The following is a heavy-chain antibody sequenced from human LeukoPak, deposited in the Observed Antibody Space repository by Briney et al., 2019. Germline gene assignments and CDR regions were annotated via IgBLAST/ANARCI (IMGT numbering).Heavy chain of an antibody. D-gene: IGHD1-26*01. CDR1: GGSLSRGSYY. Sequence: SQTLSLMCTVSGGSLSRGSYYWTWIRQPAGKGLEWIGRIYSSGSTNYNPSLKSRGTISVDTSKNQFSLKLSSVTAADTAVYYCASGSPFDPWGQGTLVTVSS. J-gene: IGHJ5*02. CDR2: IYSSGST. CDR3: ASGSPFDP. V-gene: IGHV4-61*02.